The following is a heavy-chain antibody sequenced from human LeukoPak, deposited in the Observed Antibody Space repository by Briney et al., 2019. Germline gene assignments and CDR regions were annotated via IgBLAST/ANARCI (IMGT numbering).Heavy chain of an antibody. D-gene: IGHD3-22*01. J-gene: IGHJ6*02. CDR3: ARDSSYYYDSSGYPPNGYGMDV. V-gene: IGHV3-48*03. Sequence: PGGSLRLSCAASGFTFSSYEMNWVRQAPGKGLEWVSYISSSGSTIYYADSVMGRFTISRDNAKNSLYLQMNSLRAEDTAVYYCARDSSYYYDSSGYPPNGYGMDVWGQGTTVTVSS. CDR1: GFTFSSYE. CDR2: ISSSGSTI.